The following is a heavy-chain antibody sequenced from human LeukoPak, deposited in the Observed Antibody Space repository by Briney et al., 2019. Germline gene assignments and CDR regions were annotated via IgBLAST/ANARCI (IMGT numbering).Heavy chain of an antibody. Sequence: PGGSLRLSCAASGFTFNSYSMNWFRQAPGKGLEWVSSISSSSSHMYYADSVKGRFTISRDNAKNSLYLQMNSLRAEDTAMYYCARRYCSSSSCYSFDHWGQGTLVTVSS. CDR2: ISSSSSHM. CDR3: ARRYCSSSSCYSFDH. CDR1: GFTFNSYS. D-gene: IGHD2-2*02. V-gene: IGHV3-21*01. J-gene: IGHJ4*02.